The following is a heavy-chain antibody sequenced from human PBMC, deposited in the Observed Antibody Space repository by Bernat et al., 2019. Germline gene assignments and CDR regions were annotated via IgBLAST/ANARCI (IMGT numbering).Heavy chain of an antibody. Sequence: EVQLVESGGRLVQPGGSLRLSCAASGFTFSSYGMNWVRQAPGKGLEWVSYISSGSSTISYADSVKGRFTISRDNAKNSLYLQMNSLGAEDTAVYYCAREKAEYDILTGPYYYGMDVWGQGTTVTVSS. CDR2: ISSGSSTI. CDR1: GFTFSSYG. J-gene: IGHJ6*02. D-gene: IGHD3-9*01. V-gene: IGHV3-48*01. CDR3: AREKAEYDILTGPYYYGMDV.